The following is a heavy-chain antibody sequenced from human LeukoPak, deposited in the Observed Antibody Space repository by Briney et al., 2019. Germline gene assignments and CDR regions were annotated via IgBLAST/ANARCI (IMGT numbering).Heavy chain of an antibody. D-gene: IGHD6-19*01. CDR2: IYYSGST. J-gene: IGHJ4*02. CDR3: ARFVAVAGTLDY. CDR1: GGSISSGGYY. Sequence: PSETLSLTCTVSGGSISSGGYYWSWIRQHPGTGLEWIGYIYYSGSTYYNPSLKSRVTISVDTSKNQFSLKLSSVTAADTAVYYCARFVAVAGTLDYWGQGTLVTVSS. V-gene: IGHV4-31*03.